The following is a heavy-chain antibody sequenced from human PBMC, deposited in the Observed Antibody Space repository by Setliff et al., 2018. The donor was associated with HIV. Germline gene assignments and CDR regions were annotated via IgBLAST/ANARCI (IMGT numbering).Heavy chain of an antibody. V-gene: IGHV4-61*09. CDR3: ARHAAGPDGPFDY. Sequence: SETLSLTCTVSGGSISSGSYYWSWIRQPAGKGLEWIGHIHTSGSTKYNPSLKSRVTISADTSKNQISLKMSSVTAADTAVYYCARHAAGPDGPFDYWGQGTLVTVS. CDR2: IHTSGST. J-gene: IGHJ4*02. D-gene: IGHD2-2*01. CDR1: GGSISSGSYY.